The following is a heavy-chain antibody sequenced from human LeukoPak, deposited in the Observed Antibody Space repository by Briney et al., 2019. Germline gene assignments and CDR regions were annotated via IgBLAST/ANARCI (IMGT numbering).Heavy chain of an antibody. V-gene: IGHV4-39*07. CDR3: ARLQWELGGY. Sequence: NTSKTLSLTCTVSGGSISSSSYYWGWIRQPPGKGLEWIGSIYYSGSTYYNPSLKSRVTISVDTSKNQFSLKLSSVTAADTAVYYCARLQWELGGYWGQGTLVTVSS. CDR1: GGSISSSSYY. D-gene: IGHD1-26*01. CDR2: IYYSGST. J-gene: IGHJ4*02.